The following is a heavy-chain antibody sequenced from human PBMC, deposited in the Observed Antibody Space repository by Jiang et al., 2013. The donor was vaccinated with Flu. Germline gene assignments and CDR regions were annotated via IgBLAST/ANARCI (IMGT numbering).Heavy chain of an antibody. D-gene: IGHD3-10*02. J-gene: IGHJ5*02. CDR2: ISSYNHNT. CDR3: ARNAYDYVDHGATFWFDP. Sequence: SGAEVKKPGASVKVSCKASGYTFTTYSISWVRQAPGQGLEWMGWISSYNHNTNYAQRFQGRVTMTTDTSTSTAYMELRSLRSDDTAVYYCARNAYDYVDHGATFWFDPWGQGTLVTVSS. V-gene: IGHV1-18*01. CDR1: GYTFTTYS.